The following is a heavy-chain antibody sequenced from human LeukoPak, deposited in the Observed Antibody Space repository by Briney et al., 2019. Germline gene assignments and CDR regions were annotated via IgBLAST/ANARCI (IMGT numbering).Heavy chain of an antibody. CDR1: GYTFTGYY. CDR2: INPNSGGT. J-gene: IGHJ4*02. V-gene: IGHV1-2*02. CDR3: ARGSLADFDY. D-gene: IGHD6-6*01. Sequence: ASVKVSCKASGYTFTGYYMHWVRQAPGQGLEWMGWINPNSGGTNYAQKFQGRVTMTRNTSISTAYMELSSLRSEDTAVYYCARGSLADFDYWGQGTLVTVSS.